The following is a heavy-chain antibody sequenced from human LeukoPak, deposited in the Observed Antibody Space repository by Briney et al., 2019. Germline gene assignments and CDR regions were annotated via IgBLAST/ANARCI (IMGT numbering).Heavy chain of an antibody. CDR3: ARVTRFNQFGELWFDY. Sequence: SETLSLTCAVYGGSFSSYYWSWIRQPPGKGLEWIGEITHSGSTHYNPSLKSRVTISLDTSKSQFSLKLSSETAADTAVYYCARVTRFNQFGELWFDYWGQGTLLTVSS. CDR1: GGSFSSYY. J-gene: IGHJ4*02. CDR2: ITHSGST. D-gene: IGHD3-10*01. V-gene: IGHV4-34*01.